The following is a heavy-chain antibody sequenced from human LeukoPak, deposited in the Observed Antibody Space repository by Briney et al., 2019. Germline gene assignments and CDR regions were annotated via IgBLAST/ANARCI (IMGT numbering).Heavy chain of an antibody. CDR3: ARDKTDSSTYSWFDP. Sequence: GASVKVSCKASGYTFTSYGISWVRQAPGQGLEWMGWISAYNGNTNYAQKLQGRVTMTTDTSTSTIYMELSSLRSEDTAVYYCARDKTDSSTYSWFDPWGQGTLVTVSS. J-gene: IGHJ5*02. D-gene: IGHD6-13*01. CDR2: ISAYNGNT. V-gene: IGHV1-18*01. CDR1: GYTFTSYG.